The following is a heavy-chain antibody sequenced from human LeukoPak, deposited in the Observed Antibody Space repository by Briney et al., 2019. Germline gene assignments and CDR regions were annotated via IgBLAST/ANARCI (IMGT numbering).Heavy chain of an antibody. J-gene: IGHJ4*02. D-gene: IGHD3-22*01. CDR1: VGSISSYY. Sequence: SETLSLTCTVSVGSISSYYWSWIRQPPGKGLEWIGYIYYSGSTNYNPSLKSRVTISVDTSKNQFSLKLSSVTAADTAVYYCARDSQYYDSSGYDYWGQGTLVTVSS. CDR3: ARDSQYYDSSGYDY. CDR2: IYYSGST. V-gene: IGHV4-59*01.